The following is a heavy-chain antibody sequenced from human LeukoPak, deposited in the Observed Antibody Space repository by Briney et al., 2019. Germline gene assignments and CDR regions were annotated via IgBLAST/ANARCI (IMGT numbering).Heavy chain of an antibody. V-gene: IGHV4-4*07. D-gene: IGHD3-16*01. Sequence: SETLSLTCSVSGGSISSYSWNWIRQPAGKGLEWVGRFYTSGTTNYNPSLKSRVTMSIDTSKNQFSLKLSSVTAADTAVYYCVRGSTLRHYQYWGQGTLVTVSS. CDR1: GGSISSYS. CDR3: VRGSTLRHYQY. CDR2: FYTSGTT. J-gene: IGHJ4*02.